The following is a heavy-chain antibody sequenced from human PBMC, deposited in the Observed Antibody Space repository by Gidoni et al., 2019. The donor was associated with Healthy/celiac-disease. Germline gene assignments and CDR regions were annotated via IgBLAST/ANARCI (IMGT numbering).Heavy chain of an antibody. CDR3: ARDGFSSSLTGFDP. CDR1: GFTFSRYS. V-gene: IGHV3-21*01. CDR2: ISSSSSYI. D-gene: IGHD6-13*01. Sequence: EVQLVESGGGLVKPGGSLRLSCAASGFTFSRYSMNWVRQAPGKGLEWVSSISSSSSYIYYADSVKGRFTISRDNAKNSLYLQMNSLRAEDTAVYYCARDGFSSSLTGFDPWGQGTLVTVSS. J-gene: IGHJ5*02.